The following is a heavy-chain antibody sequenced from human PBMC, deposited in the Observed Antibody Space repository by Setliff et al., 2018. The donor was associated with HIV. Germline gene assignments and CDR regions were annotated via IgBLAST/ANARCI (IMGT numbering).Heavy chain of an antibody. J-gene: IGHJ6*02. V-gene: IGHV4-39*07. CDR3: ARRGDFFYYAMDV. CDR1: GGSISNSRYY. CDR2: IDYSGST. Sequence: SETLSLTCTVSGGSISNSRYYWSWIRQPPGKGLEWIGSIDYSGSTYYNPSLKSRVTISVDRSKNQFSLKLSSVTAADTAVYYCARRGDFFYYAMDVWGQGTTVTVSS.